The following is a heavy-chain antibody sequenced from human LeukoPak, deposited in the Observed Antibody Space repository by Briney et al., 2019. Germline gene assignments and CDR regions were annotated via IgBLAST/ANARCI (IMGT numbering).Heavy chain of an antibody. D-gene: IGHD3-22*01. CDR3: ARDAKYYDSSGYGSYWYFDL. J-gene: IGHJ2*01. CDR2: LYYSGST. V-gene: IGHV4-61*01. CDR1: GGSVSSDTYY. Sequence: SETLSLTCTVSGGSVSSDTYYWIWIRQAPGKELVWRGILYYSGSTNYNPSLKSRVTISVDTSKNQFSLKLSSVTAADTAVYYCARDAKYYDSSGYGSYWYFDLWGRGTLVTVSS.